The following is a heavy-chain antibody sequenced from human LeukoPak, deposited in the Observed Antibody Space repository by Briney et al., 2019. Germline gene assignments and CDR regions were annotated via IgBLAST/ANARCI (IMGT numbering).Heavy chain of an antibody. CDR1: GFTFSSYW. CDR3: ARDDGSSWSSPDAFDI. D-gene: IGHD6-13*01. Sequence: GGSLRLSCVASGFTFSSYWMSWVRQAPGKGLEWVANIKQDGSEKYYVDSVKGRFTISRDNAKNSLYLQMNSLRAEDTAVYYCARDDGSSWSSPDAFDIWGQGTMVTVSS. J-gene: IGHJ3*02. CDR2: IKQDGSEK. V-gene: IGHV3-7*01.